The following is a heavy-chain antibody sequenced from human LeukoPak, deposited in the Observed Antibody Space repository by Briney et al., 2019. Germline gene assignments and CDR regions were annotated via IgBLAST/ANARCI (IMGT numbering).Heavy chain of an antibody. V-gene: IGHV3-30*04. Sequence: GGSLRLSCAASGFTFSNYAMHWVRQAPGKGLEWVAVISYDGSNKYYADSVKGRFTISRDNSKNTLYLQMNSLRAEDTAVYYCARDQVRGIDYWGQGTLVTVSS. J-gene: IGHJ4*02. D-gene: IGHD3-10*01. CDR3: ARDQVRGIDY. CDR1: GFTFSNYA. CDR2: ISYDGSNK.